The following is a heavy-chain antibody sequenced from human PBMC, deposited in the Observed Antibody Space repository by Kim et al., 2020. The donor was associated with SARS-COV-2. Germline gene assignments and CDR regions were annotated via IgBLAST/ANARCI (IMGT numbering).Heavy chain of an antibody. CDR2: INPSGGST. D-gene: IGHD6-13*01. J-gene: IGHJ6*02. CDR3: AREAAGTSRVRLGVYGMDV. V-gene: IGHV1-46*01. CDR1: GYTFTSYY. Sequence: ASVKVSCKASGYTFTSYYMHWVRQAPGQGLEWMGIINPSGGSTSYAQKFQGRVTMTRDTSTSTVYMELSSLRSEDTAVYYCAREAAGTSRVRLGVYGMDVWGQGTTVTVSS.